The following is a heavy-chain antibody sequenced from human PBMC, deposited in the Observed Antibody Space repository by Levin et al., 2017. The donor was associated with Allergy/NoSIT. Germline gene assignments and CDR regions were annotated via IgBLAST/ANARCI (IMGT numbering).Heavy chain of an antibody. V-gene: IGHV3-15*01. D-gene: IGHD2-21*02. CDR3: TTGMGMTLYVTQDY. CDR1: GFTFSNAW. J-gene: IGHJ4*02. CDR2: IKSKTDGGTT. Sequence: PGGSLRLSCAASGFTFSNAWMSWVRQAPGKGLEWVGRIKSKTDGGTTDYAAPVKGRFTISRDDSKNTLYLQMNSLKTEDTAVYYCTTGMGMTLYVTQDYWGQGTLVTVSS.